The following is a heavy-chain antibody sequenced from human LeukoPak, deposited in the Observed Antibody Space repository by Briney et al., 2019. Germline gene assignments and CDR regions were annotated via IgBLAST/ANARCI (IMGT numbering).Heavy chain of an antibody. Sequence: GGSLRLSCAASGFTFSSYAMHWVRQAPGKGLEWVAVISYDGSNKYYADSVKGRFTISRDNSKNALYLQMNSLRAEDTAVYYCARGGRGIIVVVDFDYWGQGTLVTVSS. J-gene: IGHJ4*02. D-gene: IGHD3-22*01. CDR2: ISYDGSNK. CDR3: ARGGRGIIVVVDFDY. CDR1: GFTFSSYA. V-gene: IGHV3-30*04.